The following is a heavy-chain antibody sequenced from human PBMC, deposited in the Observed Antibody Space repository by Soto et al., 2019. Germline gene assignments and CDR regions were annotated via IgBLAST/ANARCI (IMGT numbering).Heavy chain of an antibody. Sequence: QVQLQQWGAGLVKPSETLSLSCAVYGQSFSGHSWAWIRQRPGKGLEWIGEINESGSTYYNPSLKSRVTISTDTSKNQFSLKLSSVSAADTAAYFCARGSGIVALPGELEDVNYDYWGQGTLVNVSS. CDR3: ARGSGIVALPGELEDVNYDY. V-gene: IGHV4-34*01. J-gene: IGHJ4*02. CDR1: GQSFSGHS. D-gene: IGHD1-1*01. CDR2: INESGST.